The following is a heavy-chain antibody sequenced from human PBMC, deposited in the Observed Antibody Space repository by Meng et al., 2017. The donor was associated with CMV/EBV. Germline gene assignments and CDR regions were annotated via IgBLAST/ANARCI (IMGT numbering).Heavy chain of an antibody. J-gene: IGHJ6*02. Sequence: SSVKVSCKASGGTFSSYAISWVRQAPGQGLEWMGGIIPIFGTANYAQKSQGRVTITTDESTSTAYMELSSLRSEDTTVYYCARGIYYYDSSGYYWTNGMDVWGQGTTVTVSS. V-gene: IGHV1-69*05. CDR1: GGTFSSYA. CDR3: ARGIYYYDSSGYYWTNGMDV. CDR2: IIPIFGTA. D-gene: IGHD3-22*01.